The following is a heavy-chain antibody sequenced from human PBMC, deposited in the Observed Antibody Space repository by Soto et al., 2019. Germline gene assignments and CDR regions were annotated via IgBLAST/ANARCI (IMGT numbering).Heavy chain of an antibody. CDR2: IWSDGRNK. Sequence: QVQLVESGGGVVQPGRSLRLSCAASGLTFRSYGFHWVRQAPGKGLEWVAVIWSDGRNKAYADHVKGRLTIYRDESRKTVYLQMNSLIVEDTAGYYCASDWSICSLDYGGRGTLVTVSS. V-gene: IGHV3-33*01. CDR1: GLTFRSYG. CDR3: ASDWSICSLDY. D-gene: IGHD3-3*01. J-gene: IGHJ4*02.